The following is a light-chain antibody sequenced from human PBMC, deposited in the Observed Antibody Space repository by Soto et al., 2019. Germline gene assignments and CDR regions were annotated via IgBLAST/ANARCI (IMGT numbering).Light chain of an antibody. V-gene: IGLV2-14*03. J-gene: IGLJ7*01. Sequence: QSALAQPASVSGSPGQAITISCTGTSSDIGGHNYVSWYQQHPGKAPKLMIFDVNNRPSGISNLFSASKSDNTASLTISGIQAADEADYYCSSYTHSSTYVFGSGTQLTVL. CDR3: SSYTHSSTYV. CDR2: DVN. CDR1: SSDIGGHNY.